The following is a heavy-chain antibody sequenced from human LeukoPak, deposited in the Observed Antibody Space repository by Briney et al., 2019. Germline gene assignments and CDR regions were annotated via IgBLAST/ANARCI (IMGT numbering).Heavy chain of an antibody. CDR1: GYTFTGYY. CDR2: INPNGGT. V-gene: IGHV1-2*02. Sequence: ASVKVSCKASGYTFTGYYIHWVRQAPGQGLEWMGWINPNGGTNYAQKLQGRVTMTRVTSISTAYMELSRLRSDDTAVYYCTRVESARSGSSAFDIWGQGTMVTVSS. CDR3: TRVESARSGSSAFDI. J-gene: IGHJ3*02. D-gene: IGHD3-10*01.